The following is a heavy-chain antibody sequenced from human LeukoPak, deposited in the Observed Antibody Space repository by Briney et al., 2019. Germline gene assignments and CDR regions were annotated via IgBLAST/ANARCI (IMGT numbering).Heavy chain of an antibody. CDR2: IYYSGST. V-gene: IGHV4-59*01. D-gene: IGHD3-16*01. Sequence: SETLSLTCTVSGGSISSYYWSWIRQPPGKGLEWIGYIYYSGSTNYNPSLKSRVTISVDTSKNQFSLKLSSVAAADTAVYYCARLAYGYYFDYWGQGTLVTVSS. CDR1: GGSISSYY. J-gene: IGHJ4*02. CDR3: ARLAYGYYFDY.